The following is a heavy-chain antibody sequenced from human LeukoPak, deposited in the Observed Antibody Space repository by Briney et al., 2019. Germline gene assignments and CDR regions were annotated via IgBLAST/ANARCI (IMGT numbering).Heavy chain of an antibody. CDR1: GFTFSSYA. CDR2: ISSNGGST. D-gene: IGHD2-2*01. CDR3: ARGRWEYQLLDGGDY. J-gene: IGHJ4*02. Sequence: PGGSLRLSCAASGFTFSSYAMHWVCQAPGKGLEYVSAISSNGGSTYYANSVKGRFTISRDNSKNTLYLQMGSLRAEDMAVYYCARGRWEYQLLDGGDYWGQGTLVTVSS. V-gene: IGHV3-64*01.